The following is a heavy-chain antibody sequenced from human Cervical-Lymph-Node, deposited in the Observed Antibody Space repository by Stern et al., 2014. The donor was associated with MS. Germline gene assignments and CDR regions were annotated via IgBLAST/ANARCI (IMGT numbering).Heavy chain of an antibody. D-gene: IGHD4-17*01. J-gene: IGHJ4*02. CDR1: GFTFSDYA. Sequence: VQLLESGGGVVQPGRSLRLSCAPSGFTFSDYAMHWVRQAPGKGLEWVAVISYEGSNKYYADSVKGRFTISRDNSKNTLYLQMNSLRAEDTAVYFCARDSVRYGDYSLFDYWGQGTRVTVSS. CDR2: ISYEGSNK. CDR3: ARDSVRYGDYSLFDY. V-gene: IGHV3-30*01.